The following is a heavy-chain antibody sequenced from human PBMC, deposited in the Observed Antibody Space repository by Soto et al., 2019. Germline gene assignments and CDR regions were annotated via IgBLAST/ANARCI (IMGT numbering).Heavy chain of an antibody. V-gene: IGHV3-33*01. CDR2: IWYDGSNK. CDR3: ARVGYDSSGYFVDY. J-gene: IGHJ4*02. Sequence: GGSLRLSCAASGFTLSSYGMHWVRQAPGKGLEWVAVIWYDGSNKYYADSVKGRFTISRDNSKNTLYLQMNSLRAEDTAVYYCARVGYDSSGYFVDYWGQGTLVTVSS. D-gene: IGHD3-22*01. CDR1: GFTLSSYG.